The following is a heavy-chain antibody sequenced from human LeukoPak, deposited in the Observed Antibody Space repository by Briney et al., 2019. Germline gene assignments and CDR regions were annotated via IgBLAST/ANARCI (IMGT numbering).Heavy chain of an antibody. D-gene: IGHD2-15*01. Sequence: SQTLSLTCAISGDSVSSNSAAWNWIRQSPSRGLEWLGRTYYRSKWYNDYAVSVKSRITINPDTSKNQFSLQLNSVTPEDTAVYCCVLVSAATDAFDVWGQGTMVTVSS. V-gene: IGHV6-1*01. CDR1: GDSVSSNSAA. CDR2: TYYRSKWYN. J-gene: IGHJ3*01. CDR3: VLVSAATDAFDV.